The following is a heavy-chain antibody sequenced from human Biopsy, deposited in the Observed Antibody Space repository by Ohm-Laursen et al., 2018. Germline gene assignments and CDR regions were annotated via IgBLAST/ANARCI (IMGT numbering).Heavy chain of an antibody. Sequence: TLSLTCAVSGGSLSGYFWSWIRQPPGKGLEWIGHNQTSGSTNYNPSLKSRVTISADTSKNQFSLKLSSVTAADTAMYYCARGRGWGNTYFRSFDYWGQGTLVTVSS. V-gene: IGHV4-59*01. CDR1: GGSLSGYF. CDR2: NQTSGST. D-gene: IGHD3-9*01. J-gene: IGHJ4*02. CDR3: ARGRGWGNTYFRSFDY.